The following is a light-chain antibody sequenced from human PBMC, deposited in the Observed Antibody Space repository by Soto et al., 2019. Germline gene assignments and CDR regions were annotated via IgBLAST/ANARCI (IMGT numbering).Light chain of an antibody. CDR1: SSDVGTYIY. Sequence: QSALTQPRSVSGSPGQSVTISCTGTSSDVGTYIYVSWYQQHPGKAPKLMIFDVSKRPSGVPDRFSGSKSGNTASLTISGLQAEDEADYYCCSYAGSLVVFGGETKLTVL. V-gene: IGLV2-11*01. CDR2: DVS. CDR3: CSYAGSLVV. J-gene: IGLJ3*02.